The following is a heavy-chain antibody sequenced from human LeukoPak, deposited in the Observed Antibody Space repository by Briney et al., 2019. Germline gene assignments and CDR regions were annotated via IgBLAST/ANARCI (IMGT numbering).Heavy chain of an antibody. D-gene: IGHD3-10*01. J-gene: IGHJ4*02. Sequence: PGGSLRLSCAASGFTVSSNYMSWVRQAPGKGLEWVSVIYSGGSTSYADSVKGRFTISRDNSKNTLYFQMNSLRAEDTAVYCCARDRGDYSFDYWGQGTLVTVSS. CDR2: IYSGGST. V-gene: IGHV3-66*01. CDR3: ARDRGDYSFDY. CDR1: GFTVSSNY.